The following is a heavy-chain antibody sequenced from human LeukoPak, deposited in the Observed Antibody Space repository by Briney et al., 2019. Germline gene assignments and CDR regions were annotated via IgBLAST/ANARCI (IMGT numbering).Heavy chain of an antibody. J-gene: IGHJ5*02. CDR1: GFTFSSYA. CDR3: ARDPGGVSGRFDP. V-gene: IGHV3-30*14. Sequence: GGSLRLSCAASGFTFSSYAMHWVRQAPGKGLEWVVVISYDGSNKYYADSVRGRFTISRDNSKNTLYLQMNSLRAEDTAVYYCARDPGGVSGRFDPWGQGTLVTVSS. D-gene: IGHD3-10*01. CDR2: ISYDGSNK.